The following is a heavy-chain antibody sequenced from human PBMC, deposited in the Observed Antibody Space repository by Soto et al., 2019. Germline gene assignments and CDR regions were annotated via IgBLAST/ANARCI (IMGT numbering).Heavy chain of an antibody. CDR2: ISYDGSNK. CDR1: GFTFSSYG. J-gene: IGHJ4*02. Sequence: QVQLVESGGGVVQPGRSLRLSCAASGFTFSSYGMHWVRQAPGKGLEWVAVISYDGSNKYYADSVKGRFTISRDNPKNTLYPQMNSLRADDTAVYYCAKSPGAAAYPLYYFDYWGQGTLVTVSS. D-gene: IGHD2-2*01. V-gene: IGHV3-30*18. CDR3: AKSPGAAAYPLYYFDY.